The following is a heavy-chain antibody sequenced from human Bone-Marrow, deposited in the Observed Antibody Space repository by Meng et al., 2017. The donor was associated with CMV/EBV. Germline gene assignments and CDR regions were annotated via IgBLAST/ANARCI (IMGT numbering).Heavy chain of an antibody. CDR2: IIPILGIA. Sequence: SVKVSCKASGYTFTSYYMHWVRQAPGQGLEWMGRIIPILGIANYAQKFQGRVTITTDESTSTAYMELSSLRSEDTAVYFCARTQIAVEAGGTKTKYYYYGLDVWGQGTTVTVSS. CDR3: ARTQIAVEAGGTKTKYYYYGLDV. V-gene: IGHV1-69*02. J-gene: IGHJ6*02. CDR1: GYTFTSYY. D-gene: IGHD6-13*01.